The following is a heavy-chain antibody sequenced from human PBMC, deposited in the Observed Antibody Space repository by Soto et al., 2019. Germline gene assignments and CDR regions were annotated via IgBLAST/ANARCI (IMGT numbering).Heavy chain of an antibody. CDR1: GYTFTSYG. CDR2: ISAYNGNT. CDR3: ARVRPPTGWFDP. D-gene: IGHD6-6*01. J-gene: IGHJ5*02. Sequence: ASLKVSCKASGYTFTSYGISWVRQAPGQGLEWMGWISAYNGNTNYAQKLQGRVTMTTDTSTSTAYMELRSLRSDDTAVYYCARVRPPTGWFDPWGQGTLVTVSS. V-gene: IGHV1-18*01.